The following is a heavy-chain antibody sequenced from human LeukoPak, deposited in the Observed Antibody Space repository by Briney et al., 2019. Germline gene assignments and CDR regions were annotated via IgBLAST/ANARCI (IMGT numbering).Heavy chain of an antibody. V-gene: IGHV1-2*02. CDR1: GYTFTGYY. Sequence: ASVKVSCKASGYTFTGYYMHWARQAPGQGLEWMGWINPNSGGTNYAQKFQGRVTMTRDTSISTAYMELSRLRSDDTAVYYCAREDYYGGNSGLPDYWGQGTLVTVSS. CDR3: AREDYYGGNSGLPDY. J-gene: IGHJ4*02. CDR2: INPNSGGT. D-gene: IGHD4-23*01.